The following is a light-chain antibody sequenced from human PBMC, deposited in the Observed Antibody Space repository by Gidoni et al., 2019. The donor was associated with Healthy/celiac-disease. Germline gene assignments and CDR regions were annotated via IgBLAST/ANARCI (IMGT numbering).Light chain of an antibody. J-gene: IGKJ1*01. Sequence: DIQLTQSPSTLSASVGDRVTITCRASQSISSWLAWYQQKPGKAPKLLIYKASSLESGVPSRFSGSGSWTEFTLTIISLQPDDFATYYCQQYNSYSPWTFGQXTKVEIK. V-gene: IGKV1-5*03. CDR1: QSISSW. CDR3: QQYNSYSPWT. CDR2: KAS.